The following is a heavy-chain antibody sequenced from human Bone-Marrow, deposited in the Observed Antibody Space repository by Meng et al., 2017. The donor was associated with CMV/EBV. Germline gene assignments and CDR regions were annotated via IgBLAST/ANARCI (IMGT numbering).Heavy chain of an antibody. CDR2: IYIDGSST. CDR1: GFTFSSHW. D-gene: IGHD2-15*01. J-gene: IGHJ2*01. V-gene: IGHV3-74*01. CDR3: ARGALAVYCSGGSCYSDWYFDL. Sequence: GGSLRLSCAASGFTFSSHWMHWVRQAPGKGLVWVSRIYIDGSSTSYADSVKGRFTISRDNAKNTLYLQMNSPRAEDTALYYCARGALAVYCSGGSCYSDWYFDLWGRGTLVTVSS.